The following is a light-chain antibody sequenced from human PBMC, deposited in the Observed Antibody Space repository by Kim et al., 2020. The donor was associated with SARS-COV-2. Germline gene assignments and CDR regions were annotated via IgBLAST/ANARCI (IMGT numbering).Light chain of an antibody. CDR2: DAS. J-gene: IGKJ5*01. CDR3: QQYDHFLSIT. Sequence: DIQMTQSPSSLSASVGDRVTITCQASQDIRNRINWYQQKPGKAPKLLIYDASNLETGVPSRFSGGGSGTEFTFTISSLQPEDIAIYYWQQYDHFLSITFRQGARLEIK. V-gene: IGKV1-33*01. CDR1: QDIRNR.